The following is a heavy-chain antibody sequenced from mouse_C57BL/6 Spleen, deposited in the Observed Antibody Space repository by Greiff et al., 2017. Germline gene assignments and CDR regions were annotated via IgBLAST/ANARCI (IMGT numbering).Heavy chain of an antibody. CDR2: IYPRDGST. CDR1: GYTFTSYD. V-gene: IGHV1-85*01. CDR3: ARVDGYYVDYAMDY. Sequence: QVQLQQSGPELVKPGASVKLSCKASGYTFTSYDINWVKQRPGQGLEWIGWIYPRDGSTKYNEKFKGQATLTVDTSSSTAYMELHSLTSEDSAVYFFARVDGYYVDYAMDYWGQGTSVTVSS. D-gene: IGHD2-3*01. J-gene: IGHJ4*01.